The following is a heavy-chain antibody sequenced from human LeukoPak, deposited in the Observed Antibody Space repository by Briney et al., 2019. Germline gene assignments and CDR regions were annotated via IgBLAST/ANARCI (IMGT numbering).Heavy chain of an antibody. CDR1: GGSISSGGYY. CDR2: IYHSGST. Sequence: SETLSLTCTVSGGSISSGGYYWSWIRQPPGKGLEWIGYIYHSGSTYYNPSLKSRVTISVDRSKNQFSLKLSSVTAADTAVYYCARGLYDFWSGAYYYYYMDVWGKGTTVTVSS. J-gene: IGHJ6*03. V-gene: IGHV4-30-2*01. D-gene: IGHD3-3*01. CDR3: ARGLYDFWSGAYYYYYMDV.